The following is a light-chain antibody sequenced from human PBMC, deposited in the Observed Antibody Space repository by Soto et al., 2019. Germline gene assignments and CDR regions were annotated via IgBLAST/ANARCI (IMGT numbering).Light chain of an antibody. J-gene: IGKJ1*01. Sequence: DIQMTQSPSTLSASVGDRVTFPSRASQSISSWLAWYQQKPGKAPKLLIYDDSRLESGVPSRFCGSGCGTAVTLTIISLQPDDFAAYHCYHYNSYFRTFGQGTKVEIK. CDR2: DDS. CDR1: QSISSW. CDR3: YHYNSYFRT. V-gene: IGKV1-5*01.